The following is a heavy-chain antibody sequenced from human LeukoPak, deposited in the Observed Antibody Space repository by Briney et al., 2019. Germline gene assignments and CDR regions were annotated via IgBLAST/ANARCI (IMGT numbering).Heavy chain of an antibody. CDR3: ARVENILSVFDY. V-gene: IGHV1-46*01. CDR1: GYTFTSYY. D-gene: IGHD3-9*01. J-gene: IGHJ4*02. Sequence: ASVKVSCKASGYTFTSYYMHWVRQAPGQGLEWMGIINPSGGSTSYAQKFQDRVTMTRDTSTNTVYMELSSLRSEDTAVYYCARVENILSVFDYWGQGTLVTVSS. CDR2: INPSGGST.